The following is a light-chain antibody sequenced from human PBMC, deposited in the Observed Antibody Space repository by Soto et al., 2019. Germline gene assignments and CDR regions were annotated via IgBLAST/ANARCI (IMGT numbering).Light chain of an antibody. V-gene: IGLV8-61*01. Sequence: QTVVTQEPSFSVSPGGTVTLTCGLTSGSVSTSYYPSWYQQTPGQAPRTLIYSTNTRSSGVPGRFSGSILGNKAALTITGAQADDESDYYCVVYMSGSWVFGGGTKLTVL. J-gene: IGLJ3*02. CDR2: STN. CDR1: SGSVSTSYY. CDR3: VVYMSGSWV.